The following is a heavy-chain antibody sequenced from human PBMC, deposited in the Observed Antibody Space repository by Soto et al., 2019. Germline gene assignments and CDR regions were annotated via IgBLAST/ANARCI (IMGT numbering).Heavy chain of an antibody. J-gene: IGHJ4*02. D-gene: IGHD3-10*01. CDR2: IDPIVSMS. CDR3: AASYGSGYRAFDY. CDR1: GGTFSSYT. V-gene: IGHV1-69*02. Sequence: ASVKVSCKASGGTFSSYTINWVRQAPGLGLEWVGRIDPIVSMSNYAQKFQGRVSMTADKSTSTAYMELRSLRSDDTAMYFCAASYGSGYRAFDYWGQGALVTVSS.